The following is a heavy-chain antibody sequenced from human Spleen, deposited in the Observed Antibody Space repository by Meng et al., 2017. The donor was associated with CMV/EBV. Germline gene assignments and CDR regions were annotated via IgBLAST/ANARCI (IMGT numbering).Heavy chain of an antibody. D-gene: IGHD4-23*01. CDR1: GFTVGDYY. CDR3: ARVGNDYGGKGVYYYYYYGMDV. Sequence: GESLKISCAASGFTVGDYYMSWIRRAPGKGLEWVSDISGSGANTNYAASVKGRFTISRDNSKSTLFLQMNSLRAEDTAVYYCARVGNDYGGKGVYYYYYYGMDVWGQGTTVTVSS. V-gene: IGHV3-11*06. J-gene: IGHJ6*02. CDR2: ISGSGANT.